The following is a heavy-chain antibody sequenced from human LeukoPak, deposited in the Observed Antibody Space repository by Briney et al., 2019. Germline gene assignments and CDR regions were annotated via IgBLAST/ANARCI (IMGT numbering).Heavy chain of an antibody. D-gene: IGHD2-21*02. V-gene: IGHV4-38-2*02. Sequence: SETLSLTCTVSGYSISSAYYWGWIRQPPGKGLEWIGSIYHSGSTYYNPSLKSRVTISVDTSKNQFSLKLSSVTAADTAVYYCARDNCGGDCYPDYWGQGTLVTVSS. J-gene: IGHJ4*02. CDR2: IYHSGST. CDR3: ARDNCGGDCYPDY. CDR1: GYSISSAYY.